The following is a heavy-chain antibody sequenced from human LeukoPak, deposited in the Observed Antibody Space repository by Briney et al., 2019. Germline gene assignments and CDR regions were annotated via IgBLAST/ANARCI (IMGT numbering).Heavy chain of an antibody. Sequence: GGSLRLSCAASGFTFSSYSMNWVRQAPGKGLEWVSSISSSSSYIYYADSVKGRSTISRDNAKNSLYLQMNSLRAEDTAVYYCARDSVYQLLPADFDYWGQGTLVTVSS. CDR2: ISSSSSYI. J-gene: IGHJ4*02. D-gene: IGHD2-2*01. V-gene: IGHV3-21*01. CDR1: GFTFSSYS. CDR3: ARDSVYQLLPADFDY.